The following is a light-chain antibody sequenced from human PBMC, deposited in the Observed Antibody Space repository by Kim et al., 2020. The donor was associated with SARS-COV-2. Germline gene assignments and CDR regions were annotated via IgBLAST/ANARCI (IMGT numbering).Light chain of an antibody. CDR2: EVN. J-gene: IGLJ7*01. CDR3: CSYAGSTAFEV. CDR1: STDVGGYRL. Sequence: QSVLTQPASVSGSPGQSITITCTGTSTDVGGYRLVSWYQQHPGKAPKLLLSEVNQRPSGVSDRFSGSKSGNTASLTISGLQADDEADYYCCSYAGSTAFEVFGGGTQLTVL. V-gene: IGLV2-23*02.